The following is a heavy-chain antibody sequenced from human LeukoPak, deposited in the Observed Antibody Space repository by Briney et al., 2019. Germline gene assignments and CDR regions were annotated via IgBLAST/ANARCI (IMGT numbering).Heavy chain of an antibody. D-gene: IGHD3-16*01. CDR1: GYTFISHG. V-gene: IGHV1-18*01. J-gene: IGHJ3*01. Sequence: ASVKVSCKASGYTFISHGFSWVRQAPGHGLEWMGWISSYNGQTNYAQIFQGRVTLTTDASTSTAYMELQSPRSDDTAVYYCARGGDVFDVWGQGTMVTVSS. CDR3: ARGGDVFDV. CDR2: ISSYNGQT.